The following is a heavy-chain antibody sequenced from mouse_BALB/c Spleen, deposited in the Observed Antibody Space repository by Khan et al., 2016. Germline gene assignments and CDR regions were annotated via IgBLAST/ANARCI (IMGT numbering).Heavy chain of an antibody. Sequence: VRLQQSGAELVKPGASVKLSCTASGFNIKDTYMHWVKQRPEQGLEWIGRIDPANGNTKYDPKFQGKATITADTSSNKAYLQLSSLTSEDTAVYYCASSRWDYGNYAWFAYWGQGTLVTVSA. CDR1: GFNIKDTY. V-gene: IGHV14-3*02. J-gene: IGHJ3*01. D-gene: IGHD2-1*01. CDR3: ASSRWDYGNYAWFAY. CDR2: IDPANGNT.